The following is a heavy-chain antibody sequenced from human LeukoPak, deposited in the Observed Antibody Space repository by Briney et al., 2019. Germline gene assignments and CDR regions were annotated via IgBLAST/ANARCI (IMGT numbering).Heavy chain of an antibody. CDR3: ARDGQGSLTGFDY. CDR2: IYYSGST. J-gene: IGHJ4*02. V-gene: IGHV4-31*03. D-gene: IGHD6-19*01. Sequence: SETLSLTCTVSGGSISSGGYYWSWIRQHPGKGLEWIGYIYYSGSTYYNPSLKSRVTISLDTSKNHFTLKLSSVTAADTAVYFCARDGQGSLTGFDYWGQGTLVTVSS. CDR1: GGSISSGGYY.